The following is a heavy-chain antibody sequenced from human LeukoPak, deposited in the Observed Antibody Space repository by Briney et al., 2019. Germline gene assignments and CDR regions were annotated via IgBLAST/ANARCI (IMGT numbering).Heavy chain of an antibody. CDR3: ASAYCSSTSCYSDP. CDR1: GGSISSSSYY. D-gene: IGHD2-2*01. CDR2: IYYSGST. V-gene: IGHV4-39*07. J-gene: IGHJ5*02. Sequence: PSETLSLTCTVSGGSISSSSYYWGWIRQPPGKGLEWIGSIYYSGSTYYNPSLRSRVTISVDTSKNQFSLKLSSVTAADTAVYYCASAYCSSTSCYSDPWGQGTLVTASS.